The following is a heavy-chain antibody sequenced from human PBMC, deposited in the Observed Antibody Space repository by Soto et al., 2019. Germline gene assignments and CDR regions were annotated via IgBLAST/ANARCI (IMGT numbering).Heavy chain of an antibody. J-gene: IGHJ6*02. V-gene: IGHV1-69*01. Sequence: QVQLVQSGAEVKKPGSSVKVSCKAPGGTLSSYAINWVRQAPGQGLEWMGGIIPIFGSANYAPKFQGRVTISADESTSTAYIEVSSLRSEDTAVSYCAGRRKIPYFLMMDVWGQATTVSVAS. D-gene: IGHD2-2*01. CDR3: AGRRKIPYFLMMDV. CDR2: IIPIFGSA. CDR1: GGTLSSYA.